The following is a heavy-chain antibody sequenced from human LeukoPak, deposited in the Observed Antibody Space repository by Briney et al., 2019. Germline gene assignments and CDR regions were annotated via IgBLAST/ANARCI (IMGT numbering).Heavy chain of an antibody. CDR1: GFTFSSYW. CDR2: ISYDGSNK. J-gene: IGHJ4*02. CDR3: AREANYGSGEGYFDC. Sequence: QPGGSLRLSCAASGFTFSSYWMSWVRQAPGKGLEWVAVISYDGSNKYYADSVKGRLTISRDNSKNTLYVQMNSLRAEDTAVYYCAREANYGSGEGYFDCWGQGTLVTVSS. V-gene: IGHV3-30*03. D-gene: IGHD3-10*01.